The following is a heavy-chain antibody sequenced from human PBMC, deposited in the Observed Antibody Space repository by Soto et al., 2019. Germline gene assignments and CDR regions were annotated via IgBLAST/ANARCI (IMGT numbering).Heavy chain of an antibody. CDR2: IYSGGST. CDR3: ASIQWGSSSHIDD. Sequence: GGSLRLSCAASGFTVSSNYMSWVRQAPGKGLEWVSVIYSGGSTYYADSVKGRFTISRDNSKNTLYLQMNSLRAEDTAVYYCASIQWGSSSHIDDWGQGILVSVSS. V-gene: IGHV3-66*01. D-gene: IGHD6-13*01. J-gene: IGHJ4*02. CDR1: GFTVSSNY.